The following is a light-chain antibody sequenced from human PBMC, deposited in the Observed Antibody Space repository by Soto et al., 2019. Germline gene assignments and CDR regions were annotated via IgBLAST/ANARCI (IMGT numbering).Light chain of an antibody. CDR1: QRSSSN. V-gene: IGKV1-39*01. J-gene: IGKJ1*01. CDR3: QQSYSAPRT. CDR2: AVS. Sequence: DIQLTQSPSSLSASVGDRVTITCRASQRSSSNLKWYQQKPGKAPKILIYAVSNLQSGVTSRFSGSGSATDCTLTISSLQPEDFATYYCQQSYSAPRTFGQRTKVEIK.